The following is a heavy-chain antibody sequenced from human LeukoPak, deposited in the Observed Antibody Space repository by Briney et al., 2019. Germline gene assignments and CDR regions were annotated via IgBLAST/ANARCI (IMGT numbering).Heavy chain of an antibody. CDR2: FYASGST. V-gene: IGHV4-4*07. D-gene: IGHD4-17*01. CDR3: ARDRTVTHAFDI. Sequence: PSETLSLTCTVSGDSIDNYYWNWIRQPAGKGLEWIGRFYASGSTNYNPPLKSRVTMSVDTSKNQFSLKLSSVTAADTAVYYCARDRTVTHAFDIWGQGTMVTVSS. CDR1: GDSIDNYY. J-gene: IGHJ3*02.